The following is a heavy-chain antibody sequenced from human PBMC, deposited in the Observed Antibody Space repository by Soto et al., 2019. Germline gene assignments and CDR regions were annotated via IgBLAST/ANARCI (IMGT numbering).Heavy chain of an antibody. V-gene: IGHV3-21*06. J-gene: IGHJ5*01. D-gene: IGHD2-15*01. Sequence: KPVGSLRLSCTASGFSFSSYTMNWVRQAPGKGLQWVASITNRGTHTYSADSVKGRFTISRDNDKNSLYLQMNNLRAEDTATYYCARAHEVAWFDSWGLGTLVTVSS. CDR3: ARAHEVAWFDS. CDR2: ITNRGTHT. CDR1: GFSFSSYT.